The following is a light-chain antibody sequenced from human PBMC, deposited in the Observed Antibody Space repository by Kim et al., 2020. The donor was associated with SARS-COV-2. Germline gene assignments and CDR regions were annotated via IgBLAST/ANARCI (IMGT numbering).Light chain of an antibody. CDR2: GAS. CDR3: QQYGSYT. CDR1: QVVSSSY. J-gene: IGKJ2*01. Sequence: LPLPPGDSATLSGRTSQVVSSSYSAWIQHNPGQAPRLLIYGASSRATGIPDRFSGSGSGTDFTLTISRLEPEDLAVYYCQQYGSYTFGQGTKLEI. V-gene: IGKV3-20*01.